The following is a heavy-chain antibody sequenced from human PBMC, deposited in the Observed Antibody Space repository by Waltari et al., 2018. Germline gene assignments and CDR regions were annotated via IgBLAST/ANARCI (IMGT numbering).Heavy chain of an antibody. Sequence: EVQLVESGGGLVQPGGSLRLSCAASGFTFSSYWMSWVHQAPGRGREGVANITQEGSERYYVDSVKCRFTMSRDNAKNSLYLQMSSLRAEDTAVYYCARYGDSDPGFDYWGQGTLVTVSS. D-gene: IGHD4-17*01. V-gene: IGHV3-7*03. CDR1: GFTFSSYW. J-gene: IGHJ4*02. CDR3: ARYGDSDPGFDY. CDR2: ITQEGSER.